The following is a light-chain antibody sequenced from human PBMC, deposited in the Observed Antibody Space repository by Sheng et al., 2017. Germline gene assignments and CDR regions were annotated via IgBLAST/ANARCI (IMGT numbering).Light chain of an antibody. Sequence: EIVLTQSPATLSLSPGDRATLSCRASQSVSSYLAWYQQKPGQAPRLLIYGASNRATGIPARFSGSGSGTEFTLTISSLQSEEFALYYCQQYNKWPHSFGQGTKLEIK. CDR1: QSVSSY. V-gene: IGKV3-15*01. CDR3: QQYNKWPHS. J-gene: IGKJ2*03. CDR2: GAS.